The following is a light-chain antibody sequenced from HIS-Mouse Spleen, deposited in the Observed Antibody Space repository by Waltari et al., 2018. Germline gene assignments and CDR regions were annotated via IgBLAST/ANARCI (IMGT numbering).Light chain of an antibody. CDR1: ALPKNY. CDR2: EDS. V-gene: IGLV3-10*01. J-gene: IGLJ2*01. Sequence: SYELTQPPSVSVSPGQTARITCSGDALPKNYAYWYQQKSGQAPVLVIYEDSKRPSGIPEVFSGSSSGTMATVTISGAQVEDEADYYCYSTDSSGNHRVFGGGTKLTVL. CDR3: YSTDSSGNHRV.